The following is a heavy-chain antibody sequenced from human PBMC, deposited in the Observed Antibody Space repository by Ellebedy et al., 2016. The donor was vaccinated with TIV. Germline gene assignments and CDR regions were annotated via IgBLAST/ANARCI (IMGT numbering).Heavy chain of an antibody. Sequence: GESLKISCAASGFTFSSYSMNWVRQAPGKGQEWVSYITGSGSTIYYADSVKGRFTVSRDNAENSLYLQMDSLRAEDTAVYYCARTEKGTFYFDYWGQGTLVTVSS. J-gene: IGHJ4*02. CDR1: GFTFSSYS. CDR3: ARTEKGTFYFDY. V-gene: IGHV3-48*04. CDR2: ITGSGSTI. D-gene: IGHD2/OR15-2a*01.